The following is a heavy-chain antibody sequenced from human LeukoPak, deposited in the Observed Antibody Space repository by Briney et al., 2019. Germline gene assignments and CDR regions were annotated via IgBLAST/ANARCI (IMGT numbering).Heavy chain of an antibody. CDR1: GFTFDDYG. CDR2: INWYGGST. V-gene: IGHV3-20*01. J-gene: IGHJ4*02. Sequence: GGSLRLSCAASGFTFDDYGMSWVRQAPGKGLEWVSGINWYGGSTGYADSVKGRFTISRDNAKNSLYLQMNSLRAEDTALYHCARESAYCGGDCLDYWGQGTLVTVSS. D-gene: IGHD2-21*02. CDR3: ARESAYCGGDCLDY.